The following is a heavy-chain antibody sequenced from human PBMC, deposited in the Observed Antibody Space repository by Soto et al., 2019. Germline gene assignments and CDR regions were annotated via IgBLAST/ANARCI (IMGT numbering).Heavy chain of an antibody. J-gene: IGHJ2*01. CDR2: SSGSGGST. Sequence: PGKGLEGVSASSGSGGSTYYADSVKGRFTISRDNSKNTLYLKMNSLRAEDTAFFFQAEDGIRDL. D-gene: IGHD2-21*01. V-gene: IGHV3-23*01. CDR3: AEDGIRDL.